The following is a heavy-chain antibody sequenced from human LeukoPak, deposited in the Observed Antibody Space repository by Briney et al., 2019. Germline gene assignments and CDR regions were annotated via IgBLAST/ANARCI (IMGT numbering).Heavy chain of an antibody. V-gene: IGHV4-39*01. CDR3: ARHEYSGSYYGLSWFDP. J-gene: IGHJ5*02. Sequence: SETLSLTCTVSGGPISSSGYYWGWIRQPPGNGLEWIASIYYSGSTYYNPSLKSRVTISVDTSKNQLSLKLSSLTAADTAVYYCARHEYSGSYYGLSWFDPWGQGTLVTVSS. CDR1: GGPISSSGYY. CDR2: IYYSGST. D-gene: IGHD1-26*01.